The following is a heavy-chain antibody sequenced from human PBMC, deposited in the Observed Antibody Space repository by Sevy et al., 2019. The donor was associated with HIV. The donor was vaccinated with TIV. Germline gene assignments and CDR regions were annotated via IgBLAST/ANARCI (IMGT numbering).Heavy chain of an antibody. J-gene: IGHJ4*02. V-gene: IGHV3-23*01. D-gene: IGHD2-8*01. CDR2: LSFGCGKI. Sequence: GGSLRRSCAASGIAFYDYSMSWIRQAPGKGLEWVATLSFGCGKINYADSVKGRFTISRDNSKNSFYLQMDNLRVEDTALYCCAREGCTRPDDYWGQGTQVTVSS. CDR3: AREGCTRPDDY. CDR1: GIAFYDYS.